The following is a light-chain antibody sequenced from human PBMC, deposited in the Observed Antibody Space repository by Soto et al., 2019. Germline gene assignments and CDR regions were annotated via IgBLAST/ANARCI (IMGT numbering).Light chain of an antibody. CDR2: AVT. J-gene: IGLJ1*01. CDR1: SSDVGGYNY. V-gene: IGLV2-14*01. Sequence: QSVLTQPASVSGSPGQSITISCTGTSSDVGGYNYVSWYQQHPGKAPKLMIYAVTDRPSGVSNRFSGSKSGNTASLTISGLQAEDEADYYCSSFTIRTTVVFGTGTKVTVL. CDR3: SSFTIRTTVV.